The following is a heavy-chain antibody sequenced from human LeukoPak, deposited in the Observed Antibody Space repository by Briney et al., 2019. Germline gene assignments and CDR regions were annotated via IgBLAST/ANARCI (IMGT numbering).Heavy chain of an antibody. J-gene: IGHJ4*02. CDR3: ARKKNWNYDY. V-gene: IGHV3-64*04. D-gene: IGHD1-7*01. CDR2: ISSNGGST. CDR1: GFTFSSYA. Sequence: GGSLRLSCSASGFTFSSYAMHWVRQAPGKGLEYVSAISSNGGSTYYADSVKGRFTISRDNSKNTLHLQMNSLRAEDTAVYYCARKKNWNYDYWGQGTLVTVSS.